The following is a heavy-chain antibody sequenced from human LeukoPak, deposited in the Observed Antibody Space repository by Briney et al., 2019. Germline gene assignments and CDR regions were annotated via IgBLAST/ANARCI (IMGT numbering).Heavy chain of an antibody. CDR2: IYSGGST. CDR1: GFTVSSNY. Sequence: PGGSLRLSCVASGFTVSSNYMSWVRQAPGKGLEWVSVIYSGGSTYYADSVKGRFTISRDNSKNTLYLQMNSLRAEDTAVYYCARSAMVRGVLLQHWGQGTLVTVSS. V-gene: IGHV3-66*01. D-gene: IGHD3-10*01. J-gene: IGHJ1*01. CDR3: ARSAMVRGVLLQH.